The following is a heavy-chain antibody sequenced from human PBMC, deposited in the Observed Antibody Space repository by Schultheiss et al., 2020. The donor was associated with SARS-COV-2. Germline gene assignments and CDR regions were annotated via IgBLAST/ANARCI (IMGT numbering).Heavy chain of an antibody. J-gene: IGHJ6*03. Sequence: SCAASGFTFSSYDMHWVRQATGKGLEWVSAIGTAGDTYYKGSVKGRFTISRENAKNSLYLQMNSLRAGDTAVYYCTRDNRLLGVDQYYMDVWGKGTTVTVSS. V-gene: IGHV3-13*04. D-gene: IGHD3-3*01. CDR2: IGTAGDT. CDR3: TRDNRLLGVDQYYMDV. CDR1: GFTFSSYD.